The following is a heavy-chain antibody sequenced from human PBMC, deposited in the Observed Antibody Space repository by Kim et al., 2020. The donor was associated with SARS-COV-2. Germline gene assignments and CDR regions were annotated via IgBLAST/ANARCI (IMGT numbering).Heavy chain of an antibody. CDR1: GFTFSNYA. D-gene: IGHD5-12*01. Sequence: GGSLRLSCATSGFTFSNYAMSWVRQAPGKGLEWVSTLTLSGGTYYAKSVKGRFTISRDNSKITLYLQMNSLSAEDTAVYYCANLYYDADDRVGFWGQGT. J-gene: IGHJ4*02. CDR3: ANLYYDADDRVGF. CDR2: LTLSGGT. V-gene: IGHV3-23*01.